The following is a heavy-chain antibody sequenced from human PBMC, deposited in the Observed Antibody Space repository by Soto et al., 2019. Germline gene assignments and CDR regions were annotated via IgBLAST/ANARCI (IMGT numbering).Heavy chain of an antibody. D-gene: IGHD6-19*01. Sequence: EVQLVESGGGLIQPWGSLILSCAASGFAVSSKYMTWVRQAPGTGLEWVSVIYGGGTTYYADSVKGRFTISRDTSKNTLYLQMNSLRAEDTAVYYCVQTTGWPGFDFWGQGTLVTVSS. CDR1: GFAVSSKY. CDR3: VQTTGWPGFDF. V-gene: IGHV3-53*01. CDR2: IYGGGTT. J-gene: IGHJ4*02.